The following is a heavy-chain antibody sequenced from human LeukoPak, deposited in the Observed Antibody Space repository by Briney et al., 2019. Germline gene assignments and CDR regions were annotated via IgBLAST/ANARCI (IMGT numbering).Heavy chain of an antibody. D-gene: IGHD6-6*01. V-gene: IGHV4-34*01. J-gene: IGHJ4*02. CDR2: INHSGST. CDR3: ARLSWSTPIAARTFDY. Sequence: SETLSLTCTVSGGSISGYYWSWIRQPPGKGLEWIGEINHSGSTNYNPSLKSRVTISVDTSKNQFSLKLSSVTAADTAVYYCARLSWSTPIAARTFDYWGQGTLVTVSS. CDR1: GGSISGYY.